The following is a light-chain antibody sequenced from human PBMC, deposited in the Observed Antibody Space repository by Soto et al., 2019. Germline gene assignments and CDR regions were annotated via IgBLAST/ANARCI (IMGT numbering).Light chain of an antibody. CDR2: DSS. CDR3: QQYGSSPLT. V-gene: IGKV3-20*01. CDR1: QSVSSSY. Sequence: EIVLTQSPGTLSLSPGERATLSCRASQSVSSSYLAWYQKKPGQAPRLLIYDSSIRATGIPDRFSGRGSGTDFTITISRLEPEDFAVFYCQQYGSSPLTFGGGTKVEIK. J-gene: IGKJ4*01.